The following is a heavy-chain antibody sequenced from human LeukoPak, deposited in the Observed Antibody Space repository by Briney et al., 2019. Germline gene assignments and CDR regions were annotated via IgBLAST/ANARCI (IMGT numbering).Heavy chain of an antibody. CDR2: ISGSGGST. J-gene: IGHJ3*02. V-gene: IGHV3-23*01. D-gene: IGHD1-26*01. Sequence: GGSLRLSCAASGFTFSSYGMSWVRQAPGKGLEWVSAISGSGGSTYYADSVKGRFTISRDNSKNTLYLQMNSLRAEDTAVYYCAKDIVGATTFFFLAGNDAFDIWGQGTMVTVSS. CDR1: GFTFSSYG. CDR3: AKDIVGATTFFFLAGNDAFDI.